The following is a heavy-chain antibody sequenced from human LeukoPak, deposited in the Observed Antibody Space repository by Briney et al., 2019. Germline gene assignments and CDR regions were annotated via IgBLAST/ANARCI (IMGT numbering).Heavy chain of an antibody. CDR1: GYTFTGYY. CDR2: INPNSGGT. D-gene: IGHD6-13*01. Sequence: ASVKVSCKASGYTFTGYYMHWVRQAPGQGLEWMGWINPNSGGTNYAQKFQGRVTMTRDTSISTAYMELSRLRSDDTAVYYCARSASSYSNRNWFDPWGQGTLVTVSS. CDR3: ARSASSYSNRNWFDP. V-gene: IGHV1-2*02. J-gene: IGHJ5*02.